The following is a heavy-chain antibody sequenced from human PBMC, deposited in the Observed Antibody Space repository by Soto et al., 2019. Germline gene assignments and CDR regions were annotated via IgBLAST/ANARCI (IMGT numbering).Heavy chain of an antibody. CDR1: GYSFTSYW. D-gene: IGHD4-4*01. J-gene: IGHJ6*02. V-gene: IGHV5-10-1*01. Sequence: PGESLKISCKGSGYSFTSYWISWVRQMPGKGLEWMGRIDPSDSYTNYSPSFQGHVTISADKSISTAYLQWSSLKASDTAMYYCARHKNSNPNYYYGMDVWGQGTTVTVSS. CDR2: IDPSDSYT. CDR3: ARHKNSNPNYYYGMDV.